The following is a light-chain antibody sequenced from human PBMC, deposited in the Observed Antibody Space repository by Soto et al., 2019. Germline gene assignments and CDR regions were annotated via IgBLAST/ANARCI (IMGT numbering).Light chain of an antibody. J-gene: IGKJ2*01. Sequence: DIQMTQYPSTLSASVGDRVTITCRASQSISSWLAWYQQKPGKAPKLLIYKASSLESGVPSRLSGSGSGTEFTLTISSLQPDDFATYYCQQYNSPYTFGQGTKLEIK. CDR3: QQYNSPYT. CDR2: KAS. CDR1: QSISSW. V-gene: IGKV1-5*03.